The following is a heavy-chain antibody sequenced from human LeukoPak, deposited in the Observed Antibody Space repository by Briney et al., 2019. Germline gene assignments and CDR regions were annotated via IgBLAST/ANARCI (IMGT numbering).Heavy chain of an antibody. CDR3: AREGAYYYDSSGSEGAFDI. Sequence: PGGSLRLSCAASGFTFDDYGMSWVRQAPGKGLEWVSGINWNGGSTGYADSVKGRFTIYRDNAKNSLYLQMNSLRAEDTALYYCAREGAYYYDSSGSEGAFDIWGQGTMVTVSS. CDR2: INWNGGST. J-gene: IGHJ3*02. D-gene: IGHD3-22*01. V-gene: IGHV3-20*04. CDR1: GFTFDDYG.